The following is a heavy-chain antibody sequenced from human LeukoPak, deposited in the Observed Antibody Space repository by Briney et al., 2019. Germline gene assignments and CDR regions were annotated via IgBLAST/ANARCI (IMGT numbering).Heavy chain of an antibody. CDR1: GYTFTGYY. CDR3: ARGGTYCSGTTCFFDY. V-gene: IGHV1-2*02. J-gene: IGHJ4*02. CDR2: INPNSGVT. D-gene: IGHD2-15*01. Sequence: ASVKVSCKASGYTFTGYYMHWVRQAPGQGVELMGCINPNSGVTDYAQKFQGRVTMTRDTSIRTAYMDLSRLRSDATAVYYCARGGTYCSGTTCFFDYWGQGTLVTVSS.